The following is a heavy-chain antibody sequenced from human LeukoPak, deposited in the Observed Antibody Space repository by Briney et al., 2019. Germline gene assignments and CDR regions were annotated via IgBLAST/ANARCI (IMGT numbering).Heavy chain of an antibody. D-gene: IGHD3-10*01. CDR1: GFSFTNYG. V-gene: IGHV3-33*01. CDR2: PWFDGNSE. Sequence: PGGSLRLSCAASGFSFTNYGMHWVRQTPGKGLEWVVTPWFDGNSEYYADSVKGRFTISRDSSNNTLYLQMNSLRAEDTSVYYCARAFAFYYHGMDVWGQGTTVTVSS. J-gene: IGHJ6*02. CDR3: ARAFAFYYHGMDV.